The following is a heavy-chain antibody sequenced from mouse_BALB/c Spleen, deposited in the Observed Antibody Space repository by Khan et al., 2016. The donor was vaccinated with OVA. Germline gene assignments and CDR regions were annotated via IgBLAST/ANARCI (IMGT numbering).Heavy chain of an antibody. J-gene: IGHJ2*01. CDR3: TTAYYRYYFDY. D-gene: IGHD2-14*01. CDR2: IYPGNGYT. Sequence: EVQLQESGAELGRPGSSVKLSCKTSGNTFTSYGIKWVKQRPGQGLEWIGYIYPGNGYTEYNEKFQGKAILTSDTSSSTAYMQLRSLTSEDSASYVCTTAYYRYYFDYWGQGTTLTVSS. CDR1: GNTFTSYG. V-gene: IGHV1S134*01.